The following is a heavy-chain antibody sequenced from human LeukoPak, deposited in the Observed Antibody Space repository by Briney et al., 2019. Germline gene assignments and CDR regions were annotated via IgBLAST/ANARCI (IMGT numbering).Heavy chain of an antibody. CDR3: ASSPPYYYGMDV. CDR2: INHSGST. V-gene: IGHV4-34*01. CDR1: GGSFSGYY. Sequence: SETLSLTCAVYGGSFSGYYWSWIRQPPGKGLEWIGEINHSGSTNYNPSLKSRVTISVDTSKNQFSLKLSSVTAADTAVYYCASSPPYYYGMDVWGQGTTVTVS. J-gene: IGHJ6*02.